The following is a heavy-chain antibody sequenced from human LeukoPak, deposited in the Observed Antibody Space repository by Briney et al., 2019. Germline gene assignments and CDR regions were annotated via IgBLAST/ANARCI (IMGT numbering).Heavy chain of an antibody. D-gene: IGHD6-19*01. CDR2: INHSGST. CDR3: ARLKVAGTRGGYYYYYYMDV. J-gene: IGHJ6*03. V-gene: IGHV4-34*01. Sequence: SETLSLTCAVYGGSFSGYYWSWIRQPPGKGLEWIGEINHSGSTNYNPSLKSRVTISVDTSKNQFSLKLSSVTAADTAVYYCARLKVAGTRGGYYYYYYMDVWGKGTTVTISS. CDR1: GGSFSGYY.